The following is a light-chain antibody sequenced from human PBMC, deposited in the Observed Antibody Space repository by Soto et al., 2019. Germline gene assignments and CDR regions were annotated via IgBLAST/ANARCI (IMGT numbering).Light chain of an antibody. J-gene: IGKJ1*01. V-gene: IGKV1-27*01. CDR1: QGISNY. CDR2: NES. Sequence: DIQMTQSPSSLSASVGDRVTITCRASQGISNYLAWYQQKPGKVPKFLIYNESTLQSGVPSRLSGSGSGTDFTHTISSLQPEDVATYYCQKYNTAPWTFGQGTKVEIK. CDR3: QKYNTAPWT.